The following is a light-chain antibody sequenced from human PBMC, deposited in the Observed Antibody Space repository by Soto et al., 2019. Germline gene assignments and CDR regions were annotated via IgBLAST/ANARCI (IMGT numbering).Light chain of an antibody. CDR2: AAS. Sequence: DIQMTQSPSSLSAFVGDRVTITCRTSESISIYLNWYQQKPGQAPKFVIHAASTLQSGVPSRFSGSRSGTDFTLTISSLQPEDFATYYCQQTYKTPITFGGGTKVEMK. J-gene: IGKJ4*01. CDR3: QQTYKTPIT. CDR1: ESISIY. V-gene: IGKV1-39*01.